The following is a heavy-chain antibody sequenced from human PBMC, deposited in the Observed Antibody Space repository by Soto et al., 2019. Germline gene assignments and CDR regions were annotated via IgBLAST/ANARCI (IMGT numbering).Heavy chain of an antibody. CDR2: ISGSGGST. CDR1: GFTFSSYA. CDR3: AKDQNMITFGGVTAFDI. J-gene: IGHJ3*02. D-gene: IGHD3-16*01. Sequence: GVSLRLSCAASGFTFSSYAMSWVRQAPGKGLEWVSAISGSGGSTYYADSVKGRFTISRDNSKNTLYLQMNSLRAEDTAVYYCAKDQNMITFGGVTAFDIWGQGTMVTVSS. V-gene: IGHV3-23*01.